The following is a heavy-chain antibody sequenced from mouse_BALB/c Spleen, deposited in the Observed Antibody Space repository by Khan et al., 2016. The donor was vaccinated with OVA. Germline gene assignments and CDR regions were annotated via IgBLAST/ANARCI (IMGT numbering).Heavy chain of an antibody. Sequence: EVQLQESGPGLVKPSQSLSLTCTVTDYSITSNYAWSWIRQFPGNKLEWMGYISYSGSTNYNPSLKSRISVTRDTSENQFFLQLNSVTIEDTATYYCARQNYYGYALDYWGQGTSVTVSS. CDR2: ISYSGST. J-gene: IGHJ4*01. CDR3: ARQNYYGYALDY. D-gene: IGHD1-1*01. CDR1: DYSITSNYA. V-gene: IGHV3-2*02.